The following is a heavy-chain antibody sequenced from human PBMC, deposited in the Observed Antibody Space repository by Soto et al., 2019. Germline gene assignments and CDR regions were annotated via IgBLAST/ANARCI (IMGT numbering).Heavy chain of an antibody. CDR1: GYTFTSYD. CDR2: MNPNRGNT. J-gene: IGHJ5*02. CDR3: ARERSAAGTGWFDP. D-gene: IGHD6-13*01. Sequence: QVQLVQSGAEVKKPGASVKVSCKASGYTFTSYDINWVRQATGKGLEWMGWMNPNRGNTGYAQKFQGRDTMTRTTSISTAYMDLSSLRSEDTAVYYCARERSAAGTGWFDPWGQGTLVTVSS. V-gene: IGHV1-8*01.